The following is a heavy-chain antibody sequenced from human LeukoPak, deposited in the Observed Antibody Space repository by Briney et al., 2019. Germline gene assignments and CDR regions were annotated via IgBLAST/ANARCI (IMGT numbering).Heavy chain of an antibody. CDR1: GYTFTGYY. CDR2: MNPNSGNT. Sequence: ASVKVSCKASGYTFTGYYMHWVRQAPGQGLEWMGWMNPNSGNTGYAQKFQGRVTMTRNTSISTAYMELSSLRSEDTAVYYCARGDYGGNHFDYWGQGTLVTVSS. CDR3: ARGDYGGNHFDY. V-gene: IGHV1-8*02. J-gene: IGHJ4*02. D-gene: IGHD4-23*01.